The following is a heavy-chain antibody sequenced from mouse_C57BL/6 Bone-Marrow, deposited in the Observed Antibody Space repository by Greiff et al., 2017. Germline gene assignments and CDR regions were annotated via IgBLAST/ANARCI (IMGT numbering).Heavy chain of an antibody. D-gene: IGHD2-4*01. Sequence: VQLQQSVAELVRPGASVKLSCTASGFNFKNTYMHWVKQRPVQGLEWIGRIDPANGNTKYTPTFQGKATITADTSSNTAYLQLSSLTSEHTAIYYGAITLACDYDRGSAMDYWGQGTSVTVSS. CDR1: GFNFKNTY. J-gene: IGHJ4*01. CDR3: AITLACDYDRGSAMDY. V-gene: IGHV14-3*01. CDR2: IDPANGNT.